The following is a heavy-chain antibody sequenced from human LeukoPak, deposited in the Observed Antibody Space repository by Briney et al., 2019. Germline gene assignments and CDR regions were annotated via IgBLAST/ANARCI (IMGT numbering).Heavy chain of an antibody. CDR1: GGTFSSYA. CDR2: ISAYNGNT. CDR3: ASGGELELPFDY. J-gene: IGHJ4*02. V-gene: IGHV1-18*01. D-gene: IGHD1-7*01. Sequence: GASVKVSCKASGGTFSSYAISWVRQAPGQGLEWMGWISAYNGNTNYAQKLQGRVTMTTDTSTSTAYMELRSLRSDDTAVYYCASGGELELPFDYWGQGTLVTVSS.